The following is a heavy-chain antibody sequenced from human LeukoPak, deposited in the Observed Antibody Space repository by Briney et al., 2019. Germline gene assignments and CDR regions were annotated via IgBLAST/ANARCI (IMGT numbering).Heavy chain of an antibody. CDR3: AKDRGDYGGNSYYYYYGVDV. J-gene: IGHJ6*02. D-gene: IGHD4-23*01. CDR1: GFTFSSYG. V-gene: IGHV3-30*18. Sequence: GGSLRLSCAASGFTFSSYGMHWVRQAPGKGLEWVAVISYDGGNKYYADSVKGRFTISRDNSKNTLYLQMNSLRAEDTAVYFCAKDRGDYGGNSYYYYYGVDVWGQGTTVTVSS. CDR2: ISYDGGNK.